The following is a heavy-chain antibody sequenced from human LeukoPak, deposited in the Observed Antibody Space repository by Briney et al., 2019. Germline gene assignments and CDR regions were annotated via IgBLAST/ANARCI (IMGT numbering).Heavy chain of an antibody. Sequence: GGSLRLSCAASGFTFSGYSMNWVRQAPGKGLEWVSAISGSGGSTYYADSVKGRFTISRDNSKNTLYLQMNSLRAEDTAVYYCAKDTIKIVVVVAGYLDYWGQGTLVTVSS. J-gene: IGHJ4*02. CDR2: ISGSGGST. CDR3: AKDTIKIVVVVAGYLDY. V-gene: IGHV3-23*01. CDR1: GFTFSGYS. D-gene: IGHD2-15*01.